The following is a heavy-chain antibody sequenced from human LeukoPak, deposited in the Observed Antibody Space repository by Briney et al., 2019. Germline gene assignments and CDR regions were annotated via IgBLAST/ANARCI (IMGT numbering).Heavy chain of an antibody. CDR1: GGSISSGGYY. CDR3: ARGGGAAAIFGVVTTNWFDP. Sequence: PSETLSLTCTVSGGSISSGGYYWSWIRQHPGKGLEWIGYIYYSGSTYYNPSLKSRVTISVDTSKNQFSLKLSSVTAADTAVYYCARGGGAAAIFGVVTTNWFDPWGQGTLVTVSS. V-gene: IGHV4-31*03. J-gene: IGHJ5*02. D-gene: IGHD3-3*01. CDR2: IYYSGST.